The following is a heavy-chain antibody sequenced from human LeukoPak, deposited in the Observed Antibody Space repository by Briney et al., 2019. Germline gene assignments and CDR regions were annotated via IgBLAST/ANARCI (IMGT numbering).Heavy chain of an antibody. CDR1: GGSISSYY. V-gene: IGHV4-59*01. J-gene: IGHJ4*02. Sequence: KPSETLSLTCTVSGGSISSYYWSLIRQPPGKGLEWIGNIYDSGSTNYNPSLKSRVTISVDTSKNQCSLKLSSVTAADTAVYYCARQGISGSSLSYFDYWGQGTLVNVSS. CDR3: ARQGISGSSLSYFDY. D-gene: IGHD3-22*01. CDR2: IYDSGST.